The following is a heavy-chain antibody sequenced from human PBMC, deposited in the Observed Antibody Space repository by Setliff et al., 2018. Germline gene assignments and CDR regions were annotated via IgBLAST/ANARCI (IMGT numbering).Heavy chain of an antibody. J-gene: IGHJ5*02. D-gene: IGHD3-3*01. CDR3: ARDTFIGDFWSGYYIQGQFDP. CDR1: GYTFTSYA. CDR2: INAGNGNT. Sequence: ASVKVSCKASGYTFTSYAMHWVRQAPGQRLEWMGWINAGNGNTKYSQKFQGRVTITRDTSANTAYMELSSLRSEDTAVYYCARDTFIGDFWSGYYIQGQFDPWGQGTLVTVSS. V-gene: IGHV1-3*01.